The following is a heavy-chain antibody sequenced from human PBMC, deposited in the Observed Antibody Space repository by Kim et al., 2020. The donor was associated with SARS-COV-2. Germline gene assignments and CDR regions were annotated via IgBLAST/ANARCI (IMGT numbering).Heavy chain of an antibody. D-gene: IGHD2-2*01. Sequence: GGSLRLSCAASGFTFTSYAMSWVRQAPGKGLEWVSVISGRGGSTYNADSVKGRFTISRDNSKNKLYLQMNSLRAEDTAVYYCAKALNRLFCSSTSCYFPPCDYWGRGTLVTVSS. V-gene: IGHV3-23*01. CDR2: ISGRGGST. J-gene: IGHJ4*02. CDR3: AKALNRLFCSSTSCYFPPCDY. CDR1: GFTFTSYA.